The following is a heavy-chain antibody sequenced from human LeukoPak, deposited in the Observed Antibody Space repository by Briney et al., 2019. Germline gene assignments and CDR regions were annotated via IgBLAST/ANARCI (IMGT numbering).Heavy chain of an antibody. Sequence: PSETLSLTCTVSGGSISSSSYYWGWIRQPPGKGLEWIGSIYYSGSTYYNPSLKSRVTISVDTSKNQFSLRLSSVTAADTAVYYCARPSRWFYGSGSYDYWGQGTLVTVSS. CDR1: GGSISSSSYY. J-gene: IGHJ4*02. D-gene: IGHD3-10*01. CDR3: ARPSRWFYGSGSYDY. V-gene: IGHV4-39*01. CDR2: IYYSGST.